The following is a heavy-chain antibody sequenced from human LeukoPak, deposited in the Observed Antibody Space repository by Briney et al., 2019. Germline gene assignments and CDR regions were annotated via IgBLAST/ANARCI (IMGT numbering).Heavy chain of an antibody. J-gene: IGHJ4*02. V-gene: IGHV3-21*01. D-gene: IGHD3-22*01. CDR1: GFTFSSYS. CDR3: AREYYYDSSGTNFDY. CDR2: ISSSSSYI. Sequence: PGGPLRLSCGASGFTFSSYSMNWVRQAPGKGLEGVSSISSSSSYIYYAHSVKRRFTNSRDNAKNSLYLQMNSLRAEHTAVYYCAREYYYDSSGTNFDYWGQGTLVTVSS.